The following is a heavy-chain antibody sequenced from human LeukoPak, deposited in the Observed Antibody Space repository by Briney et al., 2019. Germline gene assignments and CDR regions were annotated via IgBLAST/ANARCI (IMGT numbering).Heavy chain of an antibody. CDR3: ATELIYYSGSGRGGGAFDI. CDR1: GYTLTELS. D-gene: IGHD3-10*01. V-gene: IGHV1-24*01. J-gene: IGHJ3*02. Sequence: ASVKVSCKVAGYTLTELSIHWVRQGPGKGLEWMGGFDPEDEDAIYAQKFQGRVTMTEDTSTGTAYMELSSLRSEDTAVYYCATELIYYSGSGRGGGAFDIWGQGTMVTVSS. CDR2: FDPEDEDA.